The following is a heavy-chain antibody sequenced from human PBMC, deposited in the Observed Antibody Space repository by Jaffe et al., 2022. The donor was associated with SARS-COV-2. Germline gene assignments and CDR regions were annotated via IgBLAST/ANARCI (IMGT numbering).Heavy chain of an antibody. CDR3: ARFPLGYCSSTSCLIDY. J-gene: IGHJ4*02. CDR1: GYTFTSYD. D-gene: IGHD2-2*01. CDR2: MNPNSGNT. V-gene: IGHV1-8*01. Sequence: QVQLVQSGAEVKKPGASVKVSCKASGYTFTSYDINWVRQATGQGLEWMGWMNPNSGNTGYAQKFQGRVTMTRNTSISTAYMELSSLRSEDTAVYYCARFPLGYCSSTSCLIDYWGQGTLVTVSS.